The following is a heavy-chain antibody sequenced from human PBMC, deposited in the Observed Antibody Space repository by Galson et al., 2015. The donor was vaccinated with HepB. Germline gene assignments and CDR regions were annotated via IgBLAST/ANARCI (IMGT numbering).Heavy chain of an antibody. CDR3: ARGSWYYDILTGSGAFDI. V-gene: IGHV4-59*01. D-gene: IGHD3-9*01. CDR2: IYYSGST. Sequence: GKGLEWIGYIYYSGSTNYNPSLKSRVTISVDMSKNQFSLKLNSVTTADTAVYYCARGSWYYDILTGSGAFDIWGQGKMVTVSS. J-gene: IGHJ3*02.